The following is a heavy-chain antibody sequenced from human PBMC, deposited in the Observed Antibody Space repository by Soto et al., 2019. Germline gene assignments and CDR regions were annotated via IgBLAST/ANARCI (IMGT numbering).Heavy chain of an antibody. Sequence: GESLKISCEGSGFSFSKYKIGWVRQMPGKGLEWMGIINPGDSDTRYSPSFQGQVTISADKSISTAYLQWSTLKASDTAPYYCATSSYGSSYPYYGMDVWGQGTTVTVSS. CDR1: GFSFSKYK. J-gene: IGHJ6*02. V-gene: IGHV5-51*01. D-gene: IGHD3-10*01. CDR2: INPGDSDT. CDR3: ATSSYGSSYPYYGMDV.